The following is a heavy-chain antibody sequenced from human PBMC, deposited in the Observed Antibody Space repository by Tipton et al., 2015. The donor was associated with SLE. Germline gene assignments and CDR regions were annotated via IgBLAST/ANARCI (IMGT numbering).Heavy chain of an antibody. CDR1: GYSITSGYY. D-gene: IGHD3-3*01. J-gene: IGHJ4*02. CDR2: IYHSGST. Sequence: TLSLTCTVSGYSITSGYYWGWIRQSPGKGLEWIGSIYHSGSTYYNPSLKSRVIISVDTSENQFSLKLSSVTAADTAVYYCARDGGGIDFWSSYFFDYWGQGTLVTVSS. CDR3: ARDGGGIDFWSSYFFDY. V-gene: IGHV4-38-2*02.